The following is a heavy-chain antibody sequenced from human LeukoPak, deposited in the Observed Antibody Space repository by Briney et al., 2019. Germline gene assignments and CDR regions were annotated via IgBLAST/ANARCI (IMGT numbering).Heavy chain of an antibody. Sequence: PGGSLRLSCAASGFTFSSYWMHWVRHAPGKGLVWVSRINSDGSSTSYADSVKGRFTISRDNAKNTLYLQMNSLRAEDTAVYYCARVAGYCSGGSCYSGKNFDYWGQGTLVTVSS. CDR3: ARVAGYCSGGSCYSGKNFDY. CDR1: GFTFSSYW. CDR2: INSDGSST. J-gene: IGHJ4*02. V-gene: IGHV3-74*01. D-gene: IGHD2-15*01.